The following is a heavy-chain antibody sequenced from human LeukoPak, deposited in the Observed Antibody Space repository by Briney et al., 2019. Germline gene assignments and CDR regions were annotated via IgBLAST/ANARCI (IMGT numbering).Heavy chain of an antibody. CDR2: INPNSGGT. Sequence: ASVTVSCKASGYTFTGYYMHWVRQAPGQGLEWMGWINPNSGGTNYAQKFQGRVTMTRDTSISTAYMELSRLRSDDTAVYYCAGGYGYSYGYTPGYWGQGTLVTVSS. J-gene: IGHJ4*02. CDR3: AGGYGYSYGYTPGY. CDR1: GYTFTGYY. V-gene: IGHV1-2*02. D-gene: IGHD5-18*01.